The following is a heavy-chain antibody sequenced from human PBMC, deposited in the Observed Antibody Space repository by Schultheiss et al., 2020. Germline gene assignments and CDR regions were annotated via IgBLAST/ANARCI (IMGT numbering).Heavy chain of an antibody. Sequence: GESLKISCAASGFTFSSYAMSWVRQAPGKGLEWVSGISGSGVRTYYADSVKGRFTISRDNSKNTLYLQMNSLRAEDTAVYYCAKDTSSSWYFDLWGRGTLVTVSS. D-gene: IGHD2/OR15-2a*01. CDR1: GFTFSSYA. CDR3: AKDTSSSWYFDL. V-gene: IGHV3-23*01. CDR2: ISGSGVRT. J-gene: IGHJ2*01.